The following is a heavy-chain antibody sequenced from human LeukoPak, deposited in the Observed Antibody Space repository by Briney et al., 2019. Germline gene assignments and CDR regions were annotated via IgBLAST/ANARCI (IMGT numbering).Heavy chain of an antibody. D-gene: IGHD1-26*01. CDR1: GFTFSSYG. J-gene: IGHJ3*01. Sequence: GSLRLSCAGSGFTFSSYGMHWIRQPPGKGLEWVGEINHRGSTDYNASLKSRVTMSVDTSKNQFSLKLNSVTAADTAVYYCVRASPIVGTNPGVYDVWGQGTMVTVSS. CDR2: INHRGST. CDR3: VRASPIVGTNPGVYDV. V-gene: IGHV4-34*01.